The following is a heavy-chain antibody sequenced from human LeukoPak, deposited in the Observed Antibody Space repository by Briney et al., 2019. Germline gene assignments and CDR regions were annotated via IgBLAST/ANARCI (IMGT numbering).Heavy chain of an antibody. CDR2: IVVGSGNT. CDR1: GFTFTSSA. J-gene: IGHJ6*04. V-gene: IGHV1-58*01. Sequence: SVKVSCKASGFTFTSSAVQWVRQARGQRLEWIGWIVVGSGNTNYAQKFQERVTITRDMSTSTAYMELSSLSSEDTAVYYCAAGYCSGGSCYSDCYYGMDVWGKGTTVTVSS. CDR3: AAGYCSGGSCYSDCYYGMDV. D-gene: IGHD2-15*01.